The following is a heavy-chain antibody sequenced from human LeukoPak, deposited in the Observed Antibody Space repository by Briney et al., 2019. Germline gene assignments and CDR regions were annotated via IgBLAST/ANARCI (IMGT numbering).Heavy chain of an antibody. CDR3: ARVGFCSSTSCYSGAYYFDY. D-gene: IGHD2-2*02. J-gene: IGHJ4*02. CDR1: GFSLNTNGVG. Sequence: SGPTLVHPSQTLTLTCTLSGFSLNTNGVGVGWIRQPPGKALEWLALIYWDADKRYSPSLKSRLTVTKDTSKNQVVLTMTNMDLVDTATYYCARVGFCSSTSCYSGAYYFDYWGQGTLVTVSS. V-gene: IGHV2-5*02. CDR2: IYWDADK.